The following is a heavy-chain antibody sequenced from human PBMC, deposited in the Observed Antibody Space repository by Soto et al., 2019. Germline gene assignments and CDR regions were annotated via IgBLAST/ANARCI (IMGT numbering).Heavy chain of an antibody. CDR3: AKVRGPQWELLYRYFDY. Sequence: PGGSLRLSCAASGFTFSSYAMSWVRQAPGKGLEWVSAISGSGGSTYYADSVKGRFTISRDNSKNTLYLQMNSLRAEDTAVYYCAKVRGPQWELLYRYFDYWGQGTLVTVSS. CDR1: GFTFSSYA. J-gene: IGHJ4*02. V-gene: IGHV3-23*01. D-gene: IGHD1-26*01. CDR2: ISGSGGST.